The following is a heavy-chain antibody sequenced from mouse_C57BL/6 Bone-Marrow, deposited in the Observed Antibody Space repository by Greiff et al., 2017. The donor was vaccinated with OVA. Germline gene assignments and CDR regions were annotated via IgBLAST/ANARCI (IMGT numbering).Heavy chain of an antibody. CDR1: GFTFSSYA. CDR2: ISSGGDYI. V-gene: IGHV5-9-1*02. J-gene: IGHJ4*01. CDR3: TRDLYYYGSDYYAMDY. Sequence: EVKLMESGEGLVKPGGSLKLSCAASGFTFSSYAMSWVRQTPEKRLEWVAYISSGGDYIYYADTVKGRFTISRDNARNTLYLQMSSLKSEDTAMYYCTRDLYYYGSDYYAMDYWGQGTSVTVSS. D-gene: IGHD1-1*01.